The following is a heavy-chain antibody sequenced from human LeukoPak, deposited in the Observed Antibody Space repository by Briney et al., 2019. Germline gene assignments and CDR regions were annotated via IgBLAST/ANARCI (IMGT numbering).Heavy chain of an antibody. D-gene: IGHD6-13*01. V-gene: IGHV3-73*01. CDR2: IRSKANSYAT. J-gene: IGHJ1*01. CDR1: GFAFSGSA. CDR3: AKDLGIQQQLVVEYFQH. Sequence: GGSLKLSCAASGFAFSGSAMHWVRQASGKGLEWVGRIRSKANSYATAYAASVTGRFTISRDDSKNTAYLQMNSLRAEDTAVYYCAKDLGIQQQLVVEYFQHWGQGTLVTVSS.